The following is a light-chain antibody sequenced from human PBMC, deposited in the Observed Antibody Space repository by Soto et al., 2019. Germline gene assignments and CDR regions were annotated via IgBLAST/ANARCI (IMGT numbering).Light chain of an antibody. CDR1: QSISNY. V-gene: IGKV1-39*01. CDR3: QQTYRSPDT. J-gene: IGKJ1*01. CDR2: AAS. Sequence: DIQMTQSPSSLSASVGDRVTITCRASQSISNYLNWFQQKPGNPPKLLIYAASILQSGVPSRFSGRGSVTDFTLTISSLQPEDFATYYCQQTYRSPDTFGQGTKVEI.